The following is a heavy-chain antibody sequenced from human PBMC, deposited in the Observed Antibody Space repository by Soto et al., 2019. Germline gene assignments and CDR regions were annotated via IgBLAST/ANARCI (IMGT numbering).Heavy chain of an antibody. J-gene: IGHJ6*02. CDR3: AKNRGGGGTKTIYYYGLDV. V-gene: IGHV3-23*01. Sequence: PGGSLRLSCAASGFTFSNYAMTWVRQAPGKGLEWVSGISGSGANTYYADSVKGRFTISRDNSKNTLYLQVNSLRAEDTAVYYCAKNRGGGGTKTIYYYGLDVWGQGTTVTVSS. CDR2: ISGSGANT. D-gene: IGHD3-3*01. CDR1: GFTFSNYA.